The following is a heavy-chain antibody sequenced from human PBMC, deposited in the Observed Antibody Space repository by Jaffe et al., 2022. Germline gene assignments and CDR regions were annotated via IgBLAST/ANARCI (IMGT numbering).Heavy chain of an antibody. Sequence: QVQLQESGPGLVKPSETLSLTCAVSGYSISSGYYWGWIRQPPGKGLEWIGSIYHSGSTYYNPSLKSRVTISVDTSKNQFSLKLSSVTAADTAVYYCARDTGYYDSSGYSVHGGFDYWGQGTLVTVSS. D-gene: IGHD3-22*01. CDR2: IYHSGST. CDR1: GYSISSGYY. V-gene: IGHV4-38-2*02. CDR3: ARDTGYYDSSGYSVHGGFDY. J-gene: IGHJ4*02.